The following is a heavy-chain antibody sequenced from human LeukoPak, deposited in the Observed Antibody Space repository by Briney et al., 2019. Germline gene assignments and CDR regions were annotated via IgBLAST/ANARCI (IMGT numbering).Heavy chain of an antibody. V-gene: IGHV3-33*01. D-gene: IGHD6-19*01. Sequence: PGGSLRLSCAASGFTFSSYGMHWVRQAPGKGLEWVAVIWYDGSNKYYADSVKGRFTISRDNSKNTLYLQMNSLRAEDTAVYYCARTPFRAGKNDNWFDPWGQGTLATVSS. CDR3: ARTPFRAGKNDNWFDP. CDR2: IWYDGSNK. CDR1: GFTFSSYG. J-gene: IGHJ5*02.